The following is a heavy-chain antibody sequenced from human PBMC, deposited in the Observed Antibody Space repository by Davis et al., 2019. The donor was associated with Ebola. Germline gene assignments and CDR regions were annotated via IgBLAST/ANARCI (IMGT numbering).Heavy chain of an antibody. CDR3: AREMRGTADSH. CDR2: IKEDGSEK. CDR1: GFTFSNCW. V-gene: IGHV3-7*01. D-gene: IGHD1/OR15-1a*01. J-gene: IGHJ4*02. Sequence: GESLKTSCDASGFTFSNCWMSWVRQAPGKGLEWVANIKEDGSEKYYVDSVKGRFTISRDNAKNSLYLQMNSLRVEDTAMYYCAREMRGTADSHWGQGTLVTVSS.